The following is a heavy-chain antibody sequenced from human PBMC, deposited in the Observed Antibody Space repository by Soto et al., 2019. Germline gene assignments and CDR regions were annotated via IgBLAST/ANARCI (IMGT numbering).Heavy chain of an antibody. D-gene: IGHD6-13*01. CDR1: GFTFSSYW. J-gene: IGHJ6*02. Sequence: LRLSCAASGFTFSSYWMSWVRQAPGKGLEWVANIKQDGSEKYYVDSVKGRFTISRDNAKNSLYLQMNSLRAEDTAVYYCARTGGYSSSWYEFVNYYYYYGMDVWGQGTTVTVSS. CDR3: ARTGGYSSSWYEFVNYYYYYGMDV. V-gene: IGHV3-7*01. CDR2: IKQDGSEK.